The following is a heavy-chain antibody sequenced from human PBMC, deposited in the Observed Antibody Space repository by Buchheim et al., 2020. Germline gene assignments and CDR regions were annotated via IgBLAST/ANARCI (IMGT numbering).Heavy chain of an antibody. CDR2: IKQDGSEK. V-gene: IGHV3-7*01. CDR1: GFTFSSYW. CDR3: ARDRDIKQWPLDY. J-gene: IGHJ4*02. Sequence: EVQLVESGGGLVQPGGSLRLSCAASGFTFSSYWMSWVRQAPGKGLEWVANIKQDGSEKYYVDSVKGRFTISRVHAKNSLYLQMNSLRAEDTAVYYCARDRDIKQWPLDYWGQGTLLTVSS. D-gene: IGHD6-19*01.